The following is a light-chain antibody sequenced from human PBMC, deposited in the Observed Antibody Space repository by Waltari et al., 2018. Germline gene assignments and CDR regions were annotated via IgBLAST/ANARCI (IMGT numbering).Light chain of an antibody. J-gene: IGLJ2*01. CDR3: CSYAGSATPVL. CDR1: SSDVGDYKY. Sequence: QSALTQAASVSGSPGQSITISCAGPSSDVGDYKYVSWYQHHPGKAPKLMIYDVTKRPSGVSNRFSGSKSASTASLTISGLQAEDEADYYCCSYAGSATPVLFGGGTKLTVL. CDR2: DVT. V-gene: IGLV2-23*02.